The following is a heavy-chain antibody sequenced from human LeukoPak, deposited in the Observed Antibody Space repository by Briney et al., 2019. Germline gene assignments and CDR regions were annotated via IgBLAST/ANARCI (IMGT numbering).Heavy chain of an antibody. CDR1: GGSISSCDYY. Sequence: SETLSLTCTVSGGSISSCDYYWSWIRQPPGKGLEWIGYIYYSGSTYYNPSLKSRVTISVDTSKNQFSLKLSSVTAADTAVDYCASSPSSGSYSFDYWGQGTLVTVSS. CDR2: IYYSGST. CDR3: ASSPSSGSYSFDY. D-gene: IGHD3-10*01. V-gene: IGHV4-30-4*08. J-gene: IGHJ4*02.